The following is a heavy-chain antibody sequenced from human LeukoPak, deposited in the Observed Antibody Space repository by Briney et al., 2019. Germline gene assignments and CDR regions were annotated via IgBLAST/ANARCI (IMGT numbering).Heavy chain of an antibody. Sequence: ASVKVSFTASGYTFTTYYMHWVRQAPGQGLEWMGWINTNTGNPTYAHGFTGRLVFSLHPTVSTAYLQISSLKAEDTAVYYCTRDDGVTYYYYIDVWGKGTTATVSS. D-gene: IGHD4-17*01. CDR3: TRDDGVTYYYYIDV. CDR1: GYTFTTYY. CDR2: INTNTGNP. J-gene: IGHJ6*03. V-gene: IGHV7-4-1*02.